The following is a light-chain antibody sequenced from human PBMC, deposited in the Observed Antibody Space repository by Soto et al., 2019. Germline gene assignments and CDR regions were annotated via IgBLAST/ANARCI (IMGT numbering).Light chain of an antibody. J-gene: IGLJ1*01. CDR1: SSDVGGYNY. CDR3: SSYAGSTGV. Sequence: QSVLTQPPSASGSPGQSVTISCTETSSDVGGYNYVSWYQQHPGKAPKLMIYEVSKRPSGVPDRFSGSKSGNTASLTVSGLQAEDEADYYCSSYAGSTGVFGTGTKVTVL. CDR2: EVS. V-gene: IGLV2-8*01.